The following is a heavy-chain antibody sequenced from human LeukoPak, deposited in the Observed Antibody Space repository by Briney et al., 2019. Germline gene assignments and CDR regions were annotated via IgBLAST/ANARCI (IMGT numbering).Heavy chain of an antibody. CDR1: GFTFSSYA. V-gene: IGHV3-30*04. D-gene: IGHD3-10*01. CDR3: ARDRVRGVIGY. CDR2: ISYDGSNK. Sequence: PGGSLRLSCAASGFTFSSYAMHWVRQAPGKGLEWVAVISYDGSNKYYADSVKGRFTISRDNSKNTLYLQMNSLRAEDTAVYYCARDRVRGVIGYWGQGTLVTVSS. J-gene: IGHJ4*02.